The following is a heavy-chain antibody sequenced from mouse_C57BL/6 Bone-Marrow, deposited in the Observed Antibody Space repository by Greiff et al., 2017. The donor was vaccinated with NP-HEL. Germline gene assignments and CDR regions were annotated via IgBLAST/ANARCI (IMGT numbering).Heavy chain of an antibody. CDR2: IDPSDSYT. D-gene: IGHD1-1*01. CDR3: ARETVVAYYDAMDY. V-gene: IGHV1-69*01. Sequence: VQLQQPGAELVMPGASVKLSCKASGYTFTSYWMHWVKQRPGQGLEWIGEIDPSDSYTNYNQKFKGKSTLTVDKSSSTAYMQLSSLTSEDSAVYDCARETVVAYYDAMDYWGQGTSGTVSS. CDR1: GYTFTSYW. J-gene: IGHJ4*01.